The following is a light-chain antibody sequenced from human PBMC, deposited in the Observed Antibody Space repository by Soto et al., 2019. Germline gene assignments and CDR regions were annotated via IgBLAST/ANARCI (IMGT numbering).Light chain of an antibody. CDR1: ESIDNW. CDR3: LQDFNYPWT. V-gene: IGKV1-5*01. Sequence: DIQMTQSPSTLSASVGDTVTITCRASESIDNWLAWYQQKPGKAPKLLIFAASTLVRGVPSRFSGRGSGTDFTLTISSLQPEDFATYYCLQDFNYPWTFGQGTKVDIK. J-gene: IGKJ1*01. CDR2: AAS.